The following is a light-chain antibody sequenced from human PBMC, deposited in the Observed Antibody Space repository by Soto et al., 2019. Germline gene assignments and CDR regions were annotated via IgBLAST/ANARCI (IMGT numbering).Light chain of an antibody. CDR2: AAS. V-gene: IGKV1-17*01. CDR1: QDISNN. J-gene: IGKJ1*01. Sequence: DIQMTQSPSSLSASVGDRVTITCRASQDISNNLGWFQQKPGKAPKRLIYAASSLQSGVPSRFSGSGSGTEFTLTISSLQPEDFATYYCLQHTYLWTFGQGTKVDIK. CDR3: LQHTYLWT.